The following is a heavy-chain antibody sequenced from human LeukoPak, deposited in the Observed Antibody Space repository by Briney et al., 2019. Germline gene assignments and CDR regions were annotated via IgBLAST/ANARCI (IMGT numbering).Heavy chain of an antibody. CDR1: GFTFTTYS. Sequence: GGSLRLSCEASGFTFTTYSMTWVRQAPGKGLEWVSIISSGSSAIFSADALKGRFTISRDDAKNLLYLDMNSLRAEDTAVYYCAKLKWDLRSDDYWGQGTLVTVSS. J-gene: IGHJ4*02. V-gene: IGHV3-21*01. CDR2: ISSGSSAI. D-gene: IGHD1-26*01. CDR3: AKLKWDLRSDDY.